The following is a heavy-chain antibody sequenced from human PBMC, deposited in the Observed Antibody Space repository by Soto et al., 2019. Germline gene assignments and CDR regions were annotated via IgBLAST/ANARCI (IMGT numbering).Heavy chain of an antibody. CDR2: ISSSSSYT. V-gene: IGHV3-11*06. Sequence: GGSLRLSCAASGFTFSDYYMSWIRQAPGKGLEWVSYISSSSSYTNYADSVKGRFTISRDNAKNSLYLQMNSLRAEDTAVYYCARAKDYYDSSGLGGFDYWGQGTLVTVSS. CDR1: GFTFSDYY. D-gene: IGHD3-22*01. J-gene: IGHJ4*02. CDR3: ARAKDYYDSSGLGGFDY.